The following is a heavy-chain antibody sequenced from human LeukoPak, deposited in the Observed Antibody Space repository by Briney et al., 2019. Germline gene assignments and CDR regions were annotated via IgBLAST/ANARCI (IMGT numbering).Heavy chain of an antibody. CDR3: AKRGILTGEFDY. V-gene: IGHV3-23*01. D-gene: IGHD3-9*01. J-gene: IGHJ4*02. CDR2: ISGSGGST. Sequence: GGSLRLSCAASGFTFSSYAMSWVRQAPGKGLEWVSAISGSGGSTYYADSVKGRFTISRGNSKNTLYLQMNSLRAEDTAVYYCAKRGILTGEFDYWGQGTLVTVSS. CDR1: GFTFSSYA.